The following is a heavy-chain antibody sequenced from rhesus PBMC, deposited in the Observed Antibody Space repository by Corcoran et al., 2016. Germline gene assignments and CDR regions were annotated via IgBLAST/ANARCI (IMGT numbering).Heavy chain of an antibody. CDR2: IIYSRKT. Sequence: QVQLQESGPGLVKPSETLSLTCAVSGGSISSDYNYWSWIRQPPGKGLEWIGSIIYSRKTNYNPFLKRRLTLSGDTSKNQFALRLSSVTAADSAVYYCARYSGSIYGCFDSWGQGVLVTVSS. V-gene: IGHV4-122*02. CDR3: ARYSGSIYGCFDS. CDR1: GGSISSDYNY. D-gene: IGHD5-24*01. J-gene: IGHJ4*01.